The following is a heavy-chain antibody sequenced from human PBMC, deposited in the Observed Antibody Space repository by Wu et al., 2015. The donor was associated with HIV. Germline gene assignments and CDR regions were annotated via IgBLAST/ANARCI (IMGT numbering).Heavy chain of an antibody. CDR1: GYTFTTYT. CDR2: ISPYNGNT. J-gene: IGHJ4*02. CDR3: ATWKVVADSLRLDY. Sequence: QVQLVQSGPEVKEPGASVRVSCKASGYTFTTYTITWVRQAPGQGLEWMGWISPYNGNTNYAQKFHDRVSMTTDTSTTTAYMELRSLKSDDTAVYYCATWKVVADSLRLDYWGQGTLVTVYS. V-gene: IGHV1-18*01. D-gene: IGHD2-15*01.